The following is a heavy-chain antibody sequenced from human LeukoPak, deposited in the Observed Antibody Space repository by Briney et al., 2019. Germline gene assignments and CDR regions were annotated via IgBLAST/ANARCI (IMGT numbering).Heavy chain of an antibody. CDR3: ARDLFSRSFGAYFDC. D-gene: IGHD3-10*01. CDR1: GFTFSDFY. Sequence: GGSLRLSCAGSGFTFSDFYLSWIRQAPGKGLEWVSYISSGSDTIYYADSVKGRFTVSRGNAKKTLYLQMDSLRAEDTAMYYCARDLFSRSFGAYFDCWGQGTLVTVSS. J-gene: IGHJ4*02. V-gene: IGHV3-11*01. CDR2: ISSGSDTI.